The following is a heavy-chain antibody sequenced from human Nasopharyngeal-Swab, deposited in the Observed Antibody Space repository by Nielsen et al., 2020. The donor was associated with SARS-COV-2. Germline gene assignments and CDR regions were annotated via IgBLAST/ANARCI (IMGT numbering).Heavy chain of an antibody. D-gene: IGHD2-21*02. Sequence: SETLSLTCAVSGGSISSGFYSWSWIRQPPGKGLEWIGYIHHSGNTYYNPSLKSRVTISVDRSKNQFSLRLSSVTAADTAVYYCARKYCNGDCYFDYWGQGTLVTVSS. CDR3: ARKYCNGDCYFDY. CDR1: GGSISSGFYS. CDR2: IHHSGNT. V-gene: IGHV4-30-2*01. J-gene: IGHJ4*02.